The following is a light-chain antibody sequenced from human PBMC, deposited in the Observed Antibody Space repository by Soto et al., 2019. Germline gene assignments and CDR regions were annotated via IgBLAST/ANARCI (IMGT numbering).Light chain of an antibody. J-gene: IGLJ1*01. CDR2: EXI. V-gene: IGLV2-11*01. CDR3: CSYAGSYTYV. Sequence: QSALTQPASVSGSPGQSVTISCPGTSSDVGSYNLVSWYQQHPGKAPNRMIYEXIKRPSGVPDRFSGSKSGNTASLTISGLQAEDEADYYCCSYAGSYTYVFGTGTKVTVL. CDR1: SSDVGSYNL.